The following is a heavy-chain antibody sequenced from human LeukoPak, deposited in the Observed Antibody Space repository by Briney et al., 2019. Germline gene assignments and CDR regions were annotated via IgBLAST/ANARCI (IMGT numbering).Heavy chain of an antibody. CDR3: ARGGGITIFGVVTPLENWFDP. V-gene: IGHV1-18*01. CDR2: ISAYNGNT. Sequence: ASVKVSCRASGGTFTSYGISWVRQAPGQGLEWMGWISAYNGNTNYAQKLQGRVTMTTDTSTSTAYMELRSLRPDDTAVYYCARGGGITIFGVVTPLENWFDPWGQGTLVTVSS. D-gene: IGHD3-3*01. CDR1: GGTFTSYG. J-gene: IGHJ5*02.